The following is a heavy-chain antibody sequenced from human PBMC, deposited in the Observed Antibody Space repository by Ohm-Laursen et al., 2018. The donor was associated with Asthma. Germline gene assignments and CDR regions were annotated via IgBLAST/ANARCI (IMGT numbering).Heavy chain of an antibody. J-gene: IGHJ6*02. CDR2: IDPSDSYT. D-gene: IGHD6-13*01. CDR1: GYSFTSYW. Sequence: ESLKISCKGSGYSFTSYWISWVRQMPGKGLEWMGRIDPSDSYTNYSPSFQGHVTISADKSISTAYLQWSSLKASDTAMYYCASSAAAGTYYYYYGMDVWGQGTTVTVSS. CDR3: ASSAAAGTYYYYYGMDV. V-gene: IGHV5-10-1*01.